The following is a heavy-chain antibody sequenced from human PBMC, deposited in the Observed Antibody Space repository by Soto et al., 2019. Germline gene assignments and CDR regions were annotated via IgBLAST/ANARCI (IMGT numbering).Heavy chain of an antibody. CDR3: ARIGNPDASLYFDY. CDR1: GGSISIGVYY. J-gene: IGHJ4*02. CDR2: TYHTGST. Sequence: QVQLQESGPGLVKPSQTLSLTCTVSGGSISIGVYYWNWIRQHQGKGLEWIGYTYHTGSTYYNPSLESRVTISVDPSKNQFSLKLSSVTAADTAVYYCARIGNPDASLYFDYWGQGTLVTVSS. D-gene: IGHD2-2*01. V-gene: IGHV4-31*03.